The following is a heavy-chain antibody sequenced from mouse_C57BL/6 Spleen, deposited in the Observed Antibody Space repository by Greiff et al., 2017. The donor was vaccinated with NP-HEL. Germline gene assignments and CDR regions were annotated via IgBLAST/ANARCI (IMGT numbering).Heavy chain of an antibody. D-gene: IGHD2-4*01. J-gene: IGHJ3*01. CDR2: IHPNSGST. Sequence: QVQLQQSGAELVKPGASVKLSCKASGYTFTSYWMHWVKQRPGQGLEWIGMIHPNSGSTNYNEKFKSKATLTVDKSSSTAYMQLSSLTSEDSAVYYCARRGDYLFAYWGQGTLVTVSA. CDR1: GYTFTSYW. CDR3: ARRGDYLFAY. V-gene: IGHV1-64*01.